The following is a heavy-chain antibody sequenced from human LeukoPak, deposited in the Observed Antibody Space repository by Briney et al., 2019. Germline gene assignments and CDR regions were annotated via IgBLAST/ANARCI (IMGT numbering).Heavy chain of an antibody. Sequence: GGSLRLSCAASGFTFSSYSMKWVRQAPGKGLEWVSSISSSSSYIYYADSVKGRFTISRDNAKNSLYLQMNSLRAEDTAVYYCARAQITMIVPNWGQGTLVTVSS. CDR1: GFTFSSYS. CDR3: ARAQITMIVPN. CDR2: ISSSSSYI. V-gene: IGHV3-21*01. J-gene: IGHJ4*02. D-gene: IGHD3-22*01.